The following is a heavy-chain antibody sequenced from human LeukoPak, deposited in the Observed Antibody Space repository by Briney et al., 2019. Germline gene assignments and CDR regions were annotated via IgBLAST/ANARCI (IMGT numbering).Heavy chain of an antibody. CDR3: ARDSNNYYYYMDV. CDR2: INQDGTEK. D-gene: IGHD4-11*01. Sequence: GGSLRLSCAASGFTFTTYCMSWVRQAPGKGLEWVANINQDGTEKNYVDSLKGRFTISRDNAKNSLYLQMNSLRAEDTAVYYCARDSNNYYYYMDVWGKGTTVTVSS. V-gene: IGHV3-7*01. CDR1: GFTFTTYC. J-gene: IGHJ6*03.